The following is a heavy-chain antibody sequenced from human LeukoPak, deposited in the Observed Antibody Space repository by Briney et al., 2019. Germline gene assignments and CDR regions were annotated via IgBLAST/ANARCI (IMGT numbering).Heavy chain of an antibody. V-gene: IGHV1-69*13. CDR3: ARGDMGMDV. CDR2: IIPIFGTA. J-gene: IGHJ6*04. D-gene: IGHD2-15*01. Sequence: GASVKVSCKAAGGTFTSYAISWVGQAPGQGLEWMGGIIPIFGTANYAQKFQGRVTITADESTSTAYMELSSLRSEDTAVYYCARGDMGMDVWGKGTTVTVSS. CDR1: GGTFTSYA.